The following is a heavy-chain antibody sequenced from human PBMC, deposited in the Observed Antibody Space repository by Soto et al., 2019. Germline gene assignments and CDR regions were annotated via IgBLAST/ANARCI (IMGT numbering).Heavy chain of an antibody. J-gene: IGHJ6*03. Sequence: GGSLRLSCAASGFTFSSYAMSWVRQAPGKGLEWVSAISGSGGSTYYADSVKGRFTISRDNSKNTLYLQTNSLRAEDTAVYYCARDRIVTASLVYYYYYYMDVWGKGTTVTVSS. V-gene: IGHV3-23*01. CDR1: GFTFSSYA. CDR3: ARDRIVTASLVYYYYYYMDV. D-gene: IGHD2-21*02. CDR2: ISGSGGST.